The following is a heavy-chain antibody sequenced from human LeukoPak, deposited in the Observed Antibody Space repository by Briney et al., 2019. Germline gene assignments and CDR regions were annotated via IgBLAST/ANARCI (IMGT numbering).Heavy chain of an antibody. CDR3: ARDLVAAAGTNF. Sequence: PGRSLRLSCAAPGFTFSSYGIHWVRQAPGKGLEWVAVISYDGSNKYYADSVKGRFTISRDNSKNTLYLQMNSLRAEDTAVYYCARDLVAAAGTNFWGQGTLVTVAS. J-gene: IGHJ4*02. V-gene: IGHV3-30*03. D-gene: IGHD6-13*01. CDR2: ISYDGSNK. CDR1: GFTFSSYG.